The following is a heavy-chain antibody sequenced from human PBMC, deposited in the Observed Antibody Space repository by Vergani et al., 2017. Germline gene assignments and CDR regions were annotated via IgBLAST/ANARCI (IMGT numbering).Heavy chain of an antibody. CDR1: FDSIRNLY. CDR3: ASDTHSGQRADR. Sequence: QVQLQESGPGLVKSSETLSLTCIVSFDSIRNLYCNWIRQPPGKGLEWIGSINYSENTNYNPSLKTRVTISVDTSKNQFSRTLTSVTAAATAVYYCASDTHSGQRADRWGQGILVTVTS. CDR2: INYSENT. D-gene: IGHD6-19*01. J-gene: IGHJ5*02. V-gene: IGHV4-59*11.